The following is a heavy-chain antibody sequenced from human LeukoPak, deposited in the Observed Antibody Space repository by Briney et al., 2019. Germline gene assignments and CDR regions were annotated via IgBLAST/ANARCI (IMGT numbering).Heavy chain of an antibody. J-gene: IGHJ3*02. D-gene: IGHD3-22*01. CDR2: IYDSGST. Sequence: SETLYLTCTVSGGSIINYHWSWIQQPPGKGLEWVGYIYDSGSTKYNPSLKSRVTISLDTTKNQLYLKLSSVSAADTGIYYCARARSSGKYYRAFDIWGEGTMFTVSS. V-gene: IGHV4-59*01. CDR3: ARARSSGKYYRAFDI. CDR1: GGSIINYH.